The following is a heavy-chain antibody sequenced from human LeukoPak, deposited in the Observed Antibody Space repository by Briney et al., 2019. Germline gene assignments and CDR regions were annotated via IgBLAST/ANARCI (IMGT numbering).Heavy chain of an antibody. CDR1: GGSISGYY. CDR2: INTSGTT. Sequence: SETLSLTCTVSGGSISGYYWSWIRQPAGKGPEWMGRINTSGTTRYDPSLKSRVTMSVDTSKNQFSLKLTSVTAADTAVYYCARGLIASYDFNWFDSWGQGTLVTVSS. CDR3: ARGLIASYDFNWFDS. D-gene: IGHD2/OR15-2a*01. V-gene: IGHV4-4*07. J-gene: IGHJ5*01.